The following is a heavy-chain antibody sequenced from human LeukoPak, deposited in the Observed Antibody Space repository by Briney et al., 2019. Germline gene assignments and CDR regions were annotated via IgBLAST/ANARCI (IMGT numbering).Heavy chain of an antibody. V-gene: IGHV3-21*01. D-gene: IGHD1-7*01. CDR3: ARDAITGTTP. Sequence: GGSLRLSCAASGFTFSSYSMNWVRQAPGKGLEWVSTISSISHYIYYADSIKGRFTISRDNAENSLYLQMNSLRAEDTAVYYCARDAITGTTPWGQGTLVTVSS. CDR1: GFTFSSYS. J-gene: IGHJ4*02. CDR2: ISSISHYI.